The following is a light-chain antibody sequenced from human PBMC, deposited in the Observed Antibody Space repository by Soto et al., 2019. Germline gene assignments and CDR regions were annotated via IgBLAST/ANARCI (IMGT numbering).Light chain of an antibody. CDR2: AAS. CDR3: QQSYSTPPT. CDR1: QSISSY. Sequence: DIQMTQSPSSLSASVGDRVTITCRASQSISSYLNWYQQKPGKAPKLLIYAASSLQSGVPSRFSGSGSGTDFTLTISXXXXXDFATYYCQQSYSTPPTFGQG. J-gene: IGKJ1*01. V-gene: IGKV1-39*01.